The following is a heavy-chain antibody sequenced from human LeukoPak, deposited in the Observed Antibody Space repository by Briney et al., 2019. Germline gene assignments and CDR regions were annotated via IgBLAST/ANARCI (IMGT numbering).Heavy chain of an antibody. V-gene: IGHV5-51*01. J-gene: IGHJ3*01. CDR1: GYTFTRNW. Sequence: GQSLKISCKGSGYTFTRNWIGWVRQMPGKGLEWMGIIYPGDTDTRYSPSFQGQVTISADTSITTAYLQWSSLKASDTAMYYXXXXXXXXXXXXXXGXAFDVWGQGTMVSVSS. CDR3: XXXXXXXXXXXXXGXAFDV. CDR2: IYPGDTDT.